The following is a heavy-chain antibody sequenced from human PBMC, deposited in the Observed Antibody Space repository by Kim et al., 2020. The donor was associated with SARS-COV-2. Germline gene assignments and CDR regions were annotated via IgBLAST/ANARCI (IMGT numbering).Heavy chain of an antibody. CDR3: AKDGWWELPRGYGMDV. CDR1: GFTFDDYA. J-gene: IGHJ6*02. CDR2: VSWNIGSI. D-gene: IGHD1-26*01. V-gene: IGHV3-9*01. Sequence: GGSLRLSCAASGFTFDDYAMHWVRQAPGKGLEWDSVVSWNIGSIGYEDSVKGRFTISRENAKNSQYLQMNSLRAEDTALYYCAKDGWWELPRGYGMDVWGQGTTVTVSS.